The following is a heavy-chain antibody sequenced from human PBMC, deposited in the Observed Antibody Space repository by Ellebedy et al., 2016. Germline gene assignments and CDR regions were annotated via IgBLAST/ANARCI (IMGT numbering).Heavy chain of an antibody. J-gene: IGHJ4*02. CDR2: IKHDGSEK. D-gene: IGHD4-17*01. V-gene: IGHV3-7*01. CDR1: GFTFSRYW. CDR3: ARAWGANTVTPFDY. Sequence: GGSLRLSXATSGFTFSRYWMSWVRQSPGKGLEWVANIKHDGSEKYYVDSVKGRFTISRDNAKNSLYLQMNSLRAEDTAVYYCARAWGANTVTPFDYWGQGTLVTVSS.